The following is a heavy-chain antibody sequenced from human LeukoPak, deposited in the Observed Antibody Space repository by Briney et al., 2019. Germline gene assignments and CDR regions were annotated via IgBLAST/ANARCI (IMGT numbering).Heavy chain of an antibody. D-gene: IGHD5-24*01. CDR2: IYYSGST. CDR3: GGEMATIGGRDFDY. Sequence: TSETLSLTCTVSGGSISSYYWSWIRQPPGKGLEWIGYIYYSGSTNYNPSLKSRVTISVDTSKNQFSLKLSSVTAADTAVHYCGGEMATIGGRDFDYWGQGTLVTVSS. J-gene: IGHJ4*02. V-gene: IGHV4-59*01. CDR1: GGSISSYY.